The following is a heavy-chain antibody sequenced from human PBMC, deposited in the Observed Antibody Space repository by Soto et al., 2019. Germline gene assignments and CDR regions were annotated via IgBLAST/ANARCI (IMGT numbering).Heavy chain of an antibody. D-gene: IGHD3-22*01. Sequence: QVQLVESGGGVVQPGRSLRLSCAASGFTFSSYAMHWVRQAPGKGLEWVAVISYDGSNKYYADSVKGRFTISRDNSKNTLYLQMNSLRAEDTAVYYCARDRPAAYYYDSSGYYGGVNWFDPGGQGTLVTVSS. CDR3: ARDRPAAYYYDSSGYYGGVNWFDP. V-gene: IGHV3-30-3*01. CDR2: ISYDGSNK. CDR1: GFTFSSYA. J-gene: IGHJ5*02.